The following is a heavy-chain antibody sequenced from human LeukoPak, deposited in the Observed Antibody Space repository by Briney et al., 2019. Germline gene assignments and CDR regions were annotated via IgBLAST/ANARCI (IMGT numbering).Heavy chain of an antibody. J-gene: IGHJ6*03. V-gene: IGHV1-2*02. CDR3: AKSAEQCTNGICYTDYYMDV. Sequence: ASVKVSCKASGHMFTPSYIHWVRQAPGQGREWRGRISPNSGDTNFAKKFQGRVSMIRDTSINKAYMELSSLRSEERAEYFCAKSAEQCTNGICYTDYYMDVWGKGTTVTVSS. CDR1: GHMFTPSY. D-gene: IGHD2-8*01. CDR2: ISPNSGDT.